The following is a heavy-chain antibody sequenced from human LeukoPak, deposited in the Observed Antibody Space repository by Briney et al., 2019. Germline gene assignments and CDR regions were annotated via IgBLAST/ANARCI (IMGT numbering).Heavy chain of an antibody. Sequence: GGSLKISCKGSGYSFTSYWIGWVRQMPGKGLEWMGIIYPGDSDTRYSPSFQGQVTISADKSISTAYLQWSSLKASDTAMYYCARGSPGYCSSTSCYSPDHNWFDPWGQGTLVTVSS. D-gene: IGHD2-2*03. V-gene: IGHV5-51*01. J-gene: IGHJ5*02. CDR3: ARGSPGYCSSTSCYSPDHNWFDP. CDR2: IYPGDSDT. CDR1: GYSFTSYW.